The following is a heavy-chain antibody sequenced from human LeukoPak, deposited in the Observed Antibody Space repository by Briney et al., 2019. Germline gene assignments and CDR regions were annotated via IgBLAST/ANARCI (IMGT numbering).Heavy chain of an antibody. CDR2: ISSSSSYI. CDR3: ARDKGGIGHYFDY. Sequence: GGSLRLSCSASTFTFSGYYMSWIRQAPGKGLEWVSSISSSSSYIYYADSLKGRFTISRDNAKNSLYLQMNSLRAEDTAVYYCARDKGGIGHYFDYWGQGTLVTVSS. V-gene: IGHV3-21*01. J-gene: IGHJ4*02. CDR1: TFTFSGYY. D-gene: IGHD3-16*01.